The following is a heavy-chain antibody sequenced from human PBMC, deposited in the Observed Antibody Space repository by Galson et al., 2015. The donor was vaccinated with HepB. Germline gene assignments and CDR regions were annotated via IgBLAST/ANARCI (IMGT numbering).Heavy chain of an antibody. Sequence: SLRLSCAASGFTFSDYYMNWIRQAPGKGLEWVSYISSSGRTIYYADSVKGRFTISRDNAKNSLYLQLNSLRAEDTAVYYCAGSQYLGGYSGYDSIYFDYWGQGTPVSVSS. V-gene: IGHV3-11*01. D-gene: IGHD5-12*01. J-gene: IGHJ4*02. CDR2: ISSSGRTI. CDR3: AGSQYLGGYSGYDSIYFDY. CDR1: GFTFSDYY.